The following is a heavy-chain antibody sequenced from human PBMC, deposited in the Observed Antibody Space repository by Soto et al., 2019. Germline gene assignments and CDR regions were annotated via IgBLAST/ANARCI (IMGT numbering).Heavy chain of an antibody. CDR3: ASATSIAVAGKET. J-gene: IGHJ4*02. CDR1: GDTVTKYG. Sequence: QVQLVQSGGEVKKPGASVKVSCKSSGDTVTKYGISWVRQAPGQGLEWLGWISFYNGHTNYALKFQDRITFTTDTSTNTDSMELRSLTSDDTAVYYCASATSIAVAGKETWGQGTLVTVSS. D-gene: IGHD6-19*01. CDR2: ISFYNGHT. V-gene: IGHV1-18*01.